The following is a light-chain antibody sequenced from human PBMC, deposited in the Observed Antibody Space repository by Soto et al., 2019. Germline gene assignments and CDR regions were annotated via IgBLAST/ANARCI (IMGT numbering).Light chain of an antibody. CDR3: CSYSGRYL. V-gene: IGLV2-11*01. CDR1: SSDVGGYNY. CDR2: DVT. Sequence: QSALTQPRSVSGSPGRSVTISCTGTSSDVGGYNYVSWYQQHPGKAPKLMIYDVTKRPSGVPDRFSGSKSGNTASLTISGLQAEDEGDYYCCSYSGRYLFGGGTKVTVL. J-gene: IGLJ2*01.